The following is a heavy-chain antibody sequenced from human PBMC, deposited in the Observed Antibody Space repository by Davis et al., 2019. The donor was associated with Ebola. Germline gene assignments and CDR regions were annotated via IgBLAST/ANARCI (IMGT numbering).Heavy chain of an antibody. CDR1: GGSFSGYY. J-gene: IGHJ5*02. CDR3: ARHGLLSGFDP. D-gene: IGHD3-10*01. V-gene: IGHV4-39*01. CDR2: IYYSGST. Sequence: PGGSLRLSCAVYGGSFSGYYWGWIRQPPGKGLEWIGSIYYSGSTYYNPSLKSRVTISVDTSKNQFSLKLSSVTAADTAVYYCARHGLLSGFDPWGQGTLVTVSS.